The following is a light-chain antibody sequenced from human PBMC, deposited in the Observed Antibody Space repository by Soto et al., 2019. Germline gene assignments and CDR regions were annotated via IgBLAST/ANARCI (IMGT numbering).Light chain of an antibody. CDR3: QKYTNVPT. Sequence: DIQMTQSTSSLSASVGDRVTITCRASQGISNCVAWYQQIPVKVPKLLISAASTLQSGVPSRFSCSGSGTDFTLTISSLQPEDVATYYCQKYTNVPTFGGGTKVEIK. CDR2: AAS. J-gene: IGKJ4*01. CDR1: QGISNC. V-gene: IGKV1-27*01.